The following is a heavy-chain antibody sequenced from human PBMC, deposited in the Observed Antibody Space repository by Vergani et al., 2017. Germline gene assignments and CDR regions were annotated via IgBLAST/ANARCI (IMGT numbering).Heavy chain of an antibody. Sequence: EVQLVESGGGLVQPGGSLRLSCAASGFTFSSYWMTWVRQAPGKGLEWVANIKQDGSEKYYVDSVRGRLTISRDNARNSLYLLMNSLRAEDTAVYYCARIILPDYWGQGTLVTVSS. V-gene: IGHV3-7*01. CDR1: GFTFSSYW. D-gene: IGHD2-21*01. CDR2: IKQDGSEK. CDR3: ARIILPDY. J-gene: IGHJ4*02.